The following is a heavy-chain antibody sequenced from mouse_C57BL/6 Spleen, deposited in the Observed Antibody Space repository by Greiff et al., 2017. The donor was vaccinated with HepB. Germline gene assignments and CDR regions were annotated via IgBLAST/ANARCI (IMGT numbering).Heavy chain of an antibody. CDR2: IDPSDSYT. CDR1: GYTFTSYW. J-gene: IGHJ2*01. V-gene: IGHV1-69*01. CDR3: ARNNYYGSPFDY. Sequence: QVQLQQPGAELVMPGASVKLSCKASGYTFTSYWMHWVKQRPGQGLEWIGGIDPSDSYTNYNQKFKGKSTLTVDKSSSTAYMQLSSLTSEDSAVYDCARNNYYGSPFDYWGQGTTLTVSS. D-gene: IGHD1-1*01.